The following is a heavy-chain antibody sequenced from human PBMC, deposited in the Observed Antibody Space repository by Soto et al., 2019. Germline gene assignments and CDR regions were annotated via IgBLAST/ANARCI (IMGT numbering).Heavy chain of an antibody. CDR1: GGTFSSYA. D-gene: IGHD3-22*01. J-gene: IGHJ5*02. CDR3: ARENYYDSSGESNWFDP. V-gene: IGHV1-69*13. Sequence: SVKVSCKASGGTFSSYAISWVRQAPGQGLERMGGIIPIFGTANYAQKFQGRVTITADESTSTAYMELSSLRSEDTAVYYCARENYYDSSGESNWFDPWGQGTLVTVSS. CDR2: IIPIFGTA.